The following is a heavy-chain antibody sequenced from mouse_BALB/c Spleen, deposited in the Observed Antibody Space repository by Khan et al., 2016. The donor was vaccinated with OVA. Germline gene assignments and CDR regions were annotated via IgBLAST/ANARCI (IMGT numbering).Heavy chain of an antibody. Sequence: QVQLQQPGPGLVQPSQSLSITCTVSGFSLTTYGVHWVRQSPGKGLEWLGVIWSCSSTASNAAFLSRLIISKDNSKSRVFLNMHSLHADAQAMYYRARNTYMYDFTYWSQGTLDSVSA. CDR2: IWSCSST. CDR1: GFSLTTYG. D-gene: IGHD2-14*01. J-gene: IGHJ3*01. V-gene: IGHV2-2*01. CDR3: ARNTYMYDFTY.